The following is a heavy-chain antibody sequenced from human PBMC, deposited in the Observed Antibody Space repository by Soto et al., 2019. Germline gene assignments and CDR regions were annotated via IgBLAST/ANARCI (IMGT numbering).Heavy chain of an antibody. CDR1: GGSFSGYY. V-gene: IGHV4-34*01. CDR2: INHSGST. D-gene: IGHD3-16*02. Sequence: PSETLSLTCAVYGGSFSGYYWSWIGQPPGKGLEWIGEINHSGSTNYNPSLKSRVTISVDTSENQFSLKLSSVTAADTAVYYCARDGLGVSSYYFDYWGQGTLVTVSS. J-gene: IGHJ4*02. CDR3: ARDGLGVSSYYFDY.